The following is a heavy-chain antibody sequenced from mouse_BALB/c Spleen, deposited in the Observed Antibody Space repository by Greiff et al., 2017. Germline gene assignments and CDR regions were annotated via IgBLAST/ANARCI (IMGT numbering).Heavy chain of an antibody. V-gene: IGHV5-12-2*01. J-gene: IGHJ4*01. CDR2: FSNGGGST. CDR3: ARRGWEGAMDY. CDR1: GFTFSSYS. D-gene: IGHD3-3*01. Sequence: EVMLVESGGGLVQPGGSLNLSCAASGFTFSSYSMSWVRQTPEKRLEWVAYFSNGGGSTYYPDTVTGRFTISRDNAKNTLYLQMSSLKSEDTAMYYCARRGWEGAMDYWGQGTAVTVSA.